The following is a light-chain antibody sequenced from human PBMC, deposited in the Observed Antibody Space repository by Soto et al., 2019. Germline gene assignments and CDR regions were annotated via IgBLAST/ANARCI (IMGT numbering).Light chain of an antibody. CDR3: SSYTSTGTLV. CDR1: NSDVGAYNY. CDR2: EVI. Sequence: QSALTQPASVSGSPGQSITISCTGTNSDVGAYNYVSWYQQYPGKAPKLVIYEVINRPSGVSNRFSGSKSGKTASLTISGLQAEDEADYYCSSYTSTGTLVFGGGTKLTVL. J-gene: IGLJ2*01. V-gene: IGLV2-14*01.